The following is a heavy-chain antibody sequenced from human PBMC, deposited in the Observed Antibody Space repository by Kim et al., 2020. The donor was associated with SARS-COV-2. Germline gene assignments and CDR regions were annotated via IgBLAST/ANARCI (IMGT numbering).Heavy chain of an antibody. CDR3: ARAPKITMVRGVIFLYYY. D-gene: IGHD3-10*01. Sequence: SETLSLTCAVYGGSFSGHYWSWIRQPPGKGLEWIGEINHSGSTNYNPSLKSRVTISVDTSKNQFSLKLSSVTAADTAVYYFARAPKITMVRGVIFLYYY. J-gene: IGHJ6*01. V-gene: IGHV4-34*01. CDR2: INHSGST. CDR1: GGSFSGHY.